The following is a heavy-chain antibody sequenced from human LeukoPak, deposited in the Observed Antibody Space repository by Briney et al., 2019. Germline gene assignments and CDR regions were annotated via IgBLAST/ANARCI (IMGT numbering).Heavy chain of an antibody. CDR2: LTDSSGFT. J-gene: IGHJ6*02. V-gene: IGHV3-11*05. CDR1: GFTVSSNY. CDR3: ARDLAADKRAMDV. D-gene: IGHD6-13*01. Sequence: GGSLRLSCAASGFTVSSNYMIWLRQAPGKGLEWLSYLTDSSGFTNYADSVKGRFTISRDNAKNSLYLQMNSLRADDTAVYYCARDLAADKRAMDVWGQGTTVTVSS.